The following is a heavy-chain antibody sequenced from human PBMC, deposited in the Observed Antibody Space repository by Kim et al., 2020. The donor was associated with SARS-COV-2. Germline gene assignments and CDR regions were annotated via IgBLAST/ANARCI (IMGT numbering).Heavy chain of an antibody. D-gene: IGHD3-9*01. CDR2: GSGT. J-gene: IGHJ4*02. CDR3: AKTGQFDY. Sequence: GSGTFYADSGKGRFTISRDNSKNTLYLQMNSLRAEDTAVYFCAKTGQFDYWGQGNLVTVSS. V-gene: IGHV3-23*01.